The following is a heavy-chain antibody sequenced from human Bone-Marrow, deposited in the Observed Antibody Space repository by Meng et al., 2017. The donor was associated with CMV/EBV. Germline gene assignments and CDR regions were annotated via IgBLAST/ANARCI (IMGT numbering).Heavy chain of an antibody. J-gene: IGHJ4*02. CDR2: IIPILGIA. CDR1: GGTFSSYT. CDR3: AVDSSSWYEYYFDY. Sequence: SVKVSCKASGGTFSSYTISWVRQAPGQGLEWMGRIIPILGIANYAQKFQGRVTITADKSTSTAYMELSSLRSEDTAVYYCAVDSSSWYEYYFDYWGQGTLVTVSS. V-gene: IGHV1-69*02. D-gene: IGHD6-13*01.